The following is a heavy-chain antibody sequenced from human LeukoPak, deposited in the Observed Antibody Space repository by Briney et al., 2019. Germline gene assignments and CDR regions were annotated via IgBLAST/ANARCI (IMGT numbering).Heavy chain of an antibody. D-gene: IGHD6-6*01. CDR3: ARGSIALYYFDY. J-gene: IGHJ4*02. V-gene: IGHV4-61*01. Sequence: SETLSLTCTVSGGSVSSGSYYWSWIRHPPGKGLEWIGYIYYSGSTNYNPSLKSRVTISVDTSKNQFSLKLSSVTAADTAVYYCARGSIALYYFDYWGQGTLVTVSS. CDR1: GGSVSSGSYY. CDR2: IYYSGST.